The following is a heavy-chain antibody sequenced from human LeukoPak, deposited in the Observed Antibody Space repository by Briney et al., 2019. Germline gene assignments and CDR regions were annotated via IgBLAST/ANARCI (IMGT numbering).Heavy chain of an antibody. CDR1: GFTFSSYG. V-gene: IGHV3-30*03. D-gene: IGHD6-13*01. CDR2: ISYDGSNK. CDR3: ATPYLYSSSDY. Sequence: HAGGSLRLSCAASGFTFSSYGMHWVRQAPGKGLEWVAVISYDGSNKYYADSVKGRFTISRDNSKNTLYLQMNSLRAEDTAVYYCATPYLYSSSDYWGQGTLVTVSS. J-gene: IGHJ4*02.